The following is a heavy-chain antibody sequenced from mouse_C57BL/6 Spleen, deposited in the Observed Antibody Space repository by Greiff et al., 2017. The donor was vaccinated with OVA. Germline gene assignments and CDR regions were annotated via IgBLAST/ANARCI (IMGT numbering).Heavy chain of an antibody. Sequence: QVQLQQSGAELVRPGASVKLSCKASGYTFTDYYINWVKQRPGQGLEWIARIYPGSGNTYYNEKFKGKATLTAEKSSSTAYMQLSSLTSEDSAVYFCARGEGKAWDYFDYWGQGTTLTVSS. CDR1: GYTFTDYY. D-gene: IGHD2-1*01. CDR2: IYPGSGNT. J-gene: IGHJ2*01. CDR3: ARGEGKAWDYFDY. V-gene: IGHV1-76*01.